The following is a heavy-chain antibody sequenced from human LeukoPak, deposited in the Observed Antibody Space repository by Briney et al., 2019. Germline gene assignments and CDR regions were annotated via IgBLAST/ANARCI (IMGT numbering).Heavy chain of an antibody. J-gene: IGHJ5*02. CDR1: GYTFTGYY. CDR3: ARVGYKRGYSSSWYGP. CDR2: INPNSGGT. D-gene: IGHD6-13*01. V-gene: IGHV1-2*02. Sequence: ASVKVSCKASGYTFTGYYMHWVRQAPGQGLEWMGWINPNSGGTNYAQKFQGRVTMTRDTSISTAYMELSRLRSDDTAVYYCARVGYKRGYSSSWYGPWGQGTLVTVSS.